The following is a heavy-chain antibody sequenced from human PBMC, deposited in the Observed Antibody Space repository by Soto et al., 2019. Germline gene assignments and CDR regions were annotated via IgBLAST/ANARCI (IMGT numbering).Heavy chain of an antibody. CDR1: GFTFSGSA. CDR2: IRSKANSYAT. V-gene: IGHV3-73*01. D-gene: IGHD2-2*01. CDR3: TRQATGQPPCQPLDY. Sequence: PGGSRRLSCAASGFTFSGSAMHWVRQASGKGLEWVGRIRSKANSYATAYAASVKGRFTISRDDSKNTAYLQMNSLKTEDTAVYYCTRQATGQPPCQPLDYWGQGTLVTVSS. J-gene: IGHJ4*02.